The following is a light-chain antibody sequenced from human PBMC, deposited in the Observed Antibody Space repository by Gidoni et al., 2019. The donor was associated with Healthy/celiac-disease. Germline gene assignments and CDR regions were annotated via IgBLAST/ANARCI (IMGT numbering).Light chain of an antibody. V-gene: IGKV1-39*01. CDR3: QQSYSTPPT. CDR2: AAS. CDR1: QSISSY. J-gene: IGKJ5*01. Sequence: DIQMTQSPSSLSASVGDRVTITCRASQSISSYLNWYQQKPGKAPKLLIYAASSLQSGVPSWFSGSGSVTDFTLTISSLQPEDFATYYCQQSYSTPPTFGQGTRLEIK.